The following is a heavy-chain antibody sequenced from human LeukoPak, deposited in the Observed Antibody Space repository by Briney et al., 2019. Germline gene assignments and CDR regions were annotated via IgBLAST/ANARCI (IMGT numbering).Heavy chain of an antibody. CDR3: ARDLNTARFDY. CDR1: GFTVSSNY. D-gene: IGHD5-18*01. Sequence: GGSLRLSCAASGFTVSSNYMNWVRQAPGKGMEWVSAIYGGGSPYYADSVKGRFTISRDNSKNTLYLQMNSLRAEDTAVYYCARDLNTARFDYWGQGTLVTVSS. CDR2: IYGGGSP. V-gene: IGHV3-66*01. J-gene: IGHJ4*02.